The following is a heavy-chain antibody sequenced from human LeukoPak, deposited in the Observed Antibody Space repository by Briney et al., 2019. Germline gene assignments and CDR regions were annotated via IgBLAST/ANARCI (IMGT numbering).Heavy chain of an antibody. Sequence: ASVKVSCKASGYTFTSYYMHWVRQAPGQGLEWMGIINPSGGSTSYAQKFQGRVTMTRDTSTSTVYMELSSLRSEDTAVYYCARDLRGYSYYYGMDVWGQGTTVTVSS. CDR3: ARDLRGYSYYYGMDV. CDR2: INPSGGST. D-gene: IGHD5-12*01. CDR1: GYTFTSYY. V-gene: IGHV1-46*01. J-gene: IGHJ6*01.